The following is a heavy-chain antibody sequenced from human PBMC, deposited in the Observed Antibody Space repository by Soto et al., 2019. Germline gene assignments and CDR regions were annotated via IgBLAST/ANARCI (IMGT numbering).Heavy chain of an antibody. CDR2: ISYDGSNK. D-gene: IGHD3-3*01. CDR1: GFTFSSYA. V-gene: IGHV3-30-3*01. J-gene: IGHJ3*02. CDR3: AREITIFGVVNDAFDI. Sequence: QVQLVESGGGVVQPGRSLRLSCAASGFTFSSYAMHWVRQAPGKGLEWVAVISYDGSNKYYADSVKGRFTISRDNSKNXLYLQMNSLRAEDTAVYYCAREITIFGVVNDAFDIWGQGTMVTVSS.